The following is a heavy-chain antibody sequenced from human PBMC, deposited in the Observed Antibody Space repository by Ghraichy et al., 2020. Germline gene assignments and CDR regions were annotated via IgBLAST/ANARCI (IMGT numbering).Heavy chain of an antibody. CDR1: GFTFSNAW. D-gene: IGHD6-13*01. V-gene: IGHV3-15*01. Sequence: GESLNISCAASGFTFSNAWMSWVRQAPGKGLEWVGRIKSKTDGGTTDYAAPVKGRFTISRDDSKNTLYLQMNSLKTEDTAVYYCTTDLTTAAVDYWGQGTLVTVSS. CDR3: TTDLTTAAVDY. CDR2: IKSKTDGGTT. J-gene: IGHJ4*02.